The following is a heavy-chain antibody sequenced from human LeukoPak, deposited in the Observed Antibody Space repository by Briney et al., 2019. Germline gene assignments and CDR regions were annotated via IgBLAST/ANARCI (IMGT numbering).Heavy chain of an antibody. V-gene: IGHV3-23*01. J-gene: IGHJ4*02. CDR2: ISGSGVST. CDR1: GFTFSSFA. CDR3: AREASILDY. Sequence: GGSLRLSCAASGFTFSSFAMSWVRQAPGKGLEWVSVISGSGVSTYYADFVKGRFTISRDSSKNTLYLQMNSLRAEDPAVYYCAREASILDYWGQGTLVTVSS.